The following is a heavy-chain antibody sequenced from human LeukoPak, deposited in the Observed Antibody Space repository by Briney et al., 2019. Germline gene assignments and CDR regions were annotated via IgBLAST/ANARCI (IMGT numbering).Heavy chain of an antibody. CDR1: GCIYRKNW. CDR2: IKSDGSEK. V-gene: IGHV3-7*04. CDR3: ARGDYYDSRGYYYFGY. D-gene: IGHD3-22*01. Sequence: GGPLSLPCVASGCIYRKNWMNWLRQSPAKGLYWVTNIKSDGSEKYYADSVKGRFTISRDNAKNSLYLQMNSLRAEDTAVYYCARGDYYDSRGYYYFGYWGRGILVTVSS. J-gene: IGHJ4*02.